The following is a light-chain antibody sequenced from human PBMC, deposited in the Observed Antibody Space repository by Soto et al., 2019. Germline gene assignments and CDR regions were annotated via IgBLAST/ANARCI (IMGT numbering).Light chain of an antibody. J-gene: IGKJ5*01. CDR1: QSVSSN. V-gene: IGKV3-20*01. CDR3: QCYSSPPLLT. Sequence: EIVMTQSPATLSVSPGERATLSCRASQSVSSNLAWYQQKPGQAPRLLIYGTSSRATGIPDRFSGSGSGTDFTLTISRLEPEDCAVYYCQCYSSPPLLTFGQGARLEIK. CDR2: GTS.